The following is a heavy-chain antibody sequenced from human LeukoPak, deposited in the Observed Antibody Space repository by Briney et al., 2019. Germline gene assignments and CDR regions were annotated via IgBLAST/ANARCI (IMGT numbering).Heavy chain of an antibody. CDR3: ARQARPTIFGVVNFDY. J-gene: IGHJ4*02. Sequence: SETLSLTCAVYGGSFSGYYWSWIRQPPGKGLEWIGEINHSGSTNYNPSLKSRVTISVDTSKNQFSLKLSSVTAADTAMYYCARQARPTIFGVVNFDYWGQGTLVTVSS. V-gene: IGHV4-34*01. CDR2: INHSGST. D-gene: IGHD3-3*01. CDR1: GGSFSGYY.